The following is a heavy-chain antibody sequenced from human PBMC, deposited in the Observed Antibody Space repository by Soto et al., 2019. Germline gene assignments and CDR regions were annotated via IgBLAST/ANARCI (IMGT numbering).Heavy chain of an antibody. V-gene: IGHV1-18*04. Sequence: ASVKVSCKASGYTFTSYGISWVRQAPGQGLEWMGWINAYNGNTNYAQKLQGRVTMTTDTPTSTAYMELRSLRSDDTAVYYCARVRFPNQGESIDYWGQGTLVTVSS. CDR3: ARVRFPNQGESIDY. CDR1: GYTFTSYG. CDR2: INAYNGNT. J-gene: IGHJ4*02. D-gene: IGHD3-16*01.